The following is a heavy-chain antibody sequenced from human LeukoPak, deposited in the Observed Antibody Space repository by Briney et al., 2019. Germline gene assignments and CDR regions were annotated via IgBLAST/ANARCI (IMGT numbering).Heavy chain of an antibody. CDR2: IIPIFGTA. J-gene: IGHJ6*03. CDR1: GGTFSSYA. D-gene: IGHD2-15*01. V-gene: IGHV1-69*13. Sequence: SVKVSCKASGGTFSSYAISWVRQAPGQGLEWMGGIIPIFGTANYAQKFQGRVTITADESTSTAYMELSSLRSEDTAVYYCARVLADSPHYYYYMDVWGKGTTVTVSS. CDR3: ARVLADSPHYYYYMDV.